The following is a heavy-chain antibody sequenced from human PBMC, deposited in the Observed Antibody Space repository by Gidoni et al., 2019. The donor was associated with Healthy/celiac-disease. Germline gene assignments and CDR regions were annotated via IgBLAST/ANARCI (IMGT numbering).Heavy chain of an antibody. Sequence: EVQLLEYGGGLVQPGGSLRLSCAASGCTFSSYAMSWVRQAPWKGLECVSAISGIGGSTYYADSVKGRFTISRDNSKNTLYLQMNSLRAEDTAVYYCAKDYGDYPTGAIDYWGQGTLVTVPS. CDR2: ISGIGGST. J-gene: IGHJ4*02. CDR1: GCTFSSYA. V-gene: IGHV3-23*01. CDR3: AKDYGDYPTGAIDY. D-gene: IGHD4-17*01.